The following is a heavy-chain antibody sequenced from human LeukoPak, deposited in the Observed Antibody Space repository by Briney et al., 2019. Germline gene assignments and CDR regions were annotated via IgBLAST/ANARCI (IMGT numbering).Heavy chain of an antibody. CDR3: ASWGYSKGYYMDV. D-gene: IGHD4-11*01. CDR2: INSDGSST. Sequence: GGSLRLSCAASGFTFSSYWMLWVRQAPGKGLVWVSRINSDGSSTSYADSVKGRFTISRDNAKNTLYLQMNSLRAEDTAVYYCASWGYSKGYYMDVWGKGTTVTVSS. J-gene: IGHJ6*03. CDR1: GFTFSSYW. V-gene: IGHV3-74*01.